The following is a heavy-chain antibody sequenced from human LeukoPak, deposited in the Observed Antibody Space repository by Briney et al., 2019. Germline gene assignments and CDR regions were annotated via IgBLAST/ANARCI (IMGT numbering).Heavy chain of an antibody. V-gene: IGHV3-23*01. CDR2: ISGSGGST. CDR3: AKDYYYDSSGYSFDY. J-gene: IGHJ4*02. D-gene: IGHD3-22*01. CDR1: GFTFSSYA. Sequence: PGGSLRLSCAASGFTFSSYAMSWVRQVPGKGLEWVSAISGSGGSTYYADSVKGRFTISRDNSKNTLYLQMNSLRAEDTAVYYCAKDYYYDSSGYSFDYWGQGTLVTVSS.